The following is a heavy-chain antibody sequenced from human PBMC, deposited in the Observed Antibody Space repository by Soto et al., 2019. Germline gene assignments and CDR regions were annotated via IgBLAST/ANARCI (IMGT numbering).Heavy chain of an antibody. Sequence: PSQTLSLTCVIFGDSVSSNSAAWSWIRQSPSRSLEWLGRTFYRSDWNYDYAESVKRRIIINPDTFKNQLSLQLNSVTSEDTAVYYSARIAVANHYCYYHGMDGWGKETRVTVSS. CDR2: TFYRSDWNY. D-gene: IGHD6-13*01. V-gene: IGHV6-1*01. CDR1: GDSVSSNSAA. J-gene: IGHJ6*04. CDR3: ARIAVANHYCYYHGMDG.